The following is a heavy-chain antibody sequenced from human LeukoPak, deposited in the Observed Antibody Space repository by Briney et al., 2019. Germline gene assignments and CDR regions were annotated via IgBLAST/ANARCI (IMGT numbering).Heavy chain of an antibody. CDR3: ARQNDFRLDY. CDR1: GYTFSSYR. J-gene: IGHJ4*02. Sequence: GASLRISCKGSGYTFSSYRIGWVPQLPGKGLEWMGIIYPGVSDTRYSPSLQGQVTISVDTSIGTAYLQWSSLKASDTAIYYCARQNDFRLDYWGQGTLVTVSS. V-gene: IGHV5-51*01. D-gene: IGHD3-3*01. CDR2: IYPGVSDT.